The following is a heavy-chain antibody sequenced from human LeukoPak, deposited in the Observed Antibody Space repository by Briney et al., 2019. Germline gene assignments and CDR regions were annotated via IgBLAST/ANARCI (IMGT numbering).Heavy chain of an antibody. CDR2: INPNSGGT. D-gene: IGHD6-19*01. Sequence: ASVKVSCKASGYTLSCYYIHCVRQAPGQGLEWMGWINPNSGGTNYAQKFQGRVTMTRDTSISTAYMELSRLRSDDTAVYYCAREGAVADNATNLGYRGQGTLVTVSS. J-gene: IGHJ4*02. CDR3: AREGAVADNATNLGY. V-gene: IGHV1-2*02. CDR1: GYTLSCYY.